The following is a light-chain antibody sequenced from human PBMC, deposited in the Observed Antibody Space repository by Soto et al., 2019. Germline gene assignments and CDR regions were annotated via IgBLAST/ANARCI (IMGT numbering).Light chain of an antibody. V-gene: IGLV4-69*01. J-gene: IGLJ2*01. CDR2: LNSDGSH. CDR3: QTGGAGSP. Sequence: QLVLTQSPSASASLGASVKLTCTLSSGHSSYAIAWHQQQPEKGPRYLMKLNSDGSHSKGDGIPDRFSGSSSGAERYLTISSLQSGDEADYYCQTGGAGSPFGGGTKLTVL. CDR1: SGHSSYA.